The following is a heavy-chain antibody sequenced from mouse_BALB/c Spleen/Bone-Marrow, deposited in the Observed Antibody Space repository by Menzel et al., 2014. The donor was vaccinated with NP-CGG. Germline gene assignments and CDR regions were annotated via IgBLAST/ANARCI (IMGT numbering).Heavy chain of an antibody. J-gene: IGHJ4*01. Sequence: QVQLQQSGAELVKPGASVKLSCKASGYTFTSYWMHWVKVRPGQGFEWIGEINPSNGGTNYNEKFKRKATLTVDKSSSTAYMQPSSLTSEDSAVYYCTYMGYYGSSYAMDYWGQGTSVTVSS. CDR3: TYMGYYGSSYAMDY. CDR2: INPSNGGT. D-gene: IGHD1-1*01. CDR1: GYTFTSYW. V-gene: IGHV1S16*01.